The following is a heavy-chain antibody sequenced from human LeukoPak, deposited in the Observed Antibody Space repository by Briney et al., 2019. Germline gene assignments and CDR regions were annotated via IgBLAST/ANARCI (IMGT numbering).Heavy chain of an antibody. CDR1: GFTFSSYA. D-gene: IGHD2-21*01. J-gene: IGHJ6*03. CDR3: AKAWRDSIYYYYYMDV. CDR2: ISGSGGST. V-gene: IGHV3-23*01. Sequence: GGSLRLSCAASGFTFSSYAMSWVRQAPGKGLEWVSAISGSGGSTYYADSVKGRFTISRDNSKNTLYLQVNSLRAEDTAVYYCAKAWRDSIYYYYYMDVWGKGTTVTVSS.